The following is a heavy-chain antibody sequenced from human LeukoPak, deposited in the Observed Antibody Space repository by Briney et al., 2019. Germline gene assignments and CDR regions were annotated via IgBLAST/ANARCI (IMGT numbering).Heavy chain of an antibody. D-gene: IGHD5-24*01. CDR1: GGTFSSYA. V-gene: IGHV1-69*05. Sequence: GSSVKVSCTASGGTFSSYAISWVRQAPGQGLEWMGGIIPIFGTANYAQKFQGRATLTRATSTGTVYMELSSLRSEDTAVYYCASVYKHGMDVWGQGTTVIVSS. CDR2: IIPIFGTA. CDR3: ASVYKHGMDV. J-gene: IGHJ6*02.